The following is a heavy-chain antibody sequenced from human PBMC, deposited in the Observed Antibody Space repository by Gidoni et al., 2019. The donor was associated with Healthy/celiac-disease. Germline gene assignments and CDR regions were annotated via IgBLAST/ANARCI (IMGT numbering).Heavy chain of an antibody. CDR1: GYTLTGYY. V-gene: IGHV1-2*02. Sequence: QVQLVQSGAAVKKPGASVTVSCKASGYTLTGYYRHWVRQAPGQGLEWMGWINPNSGGTNYAQKFQGRVTMTRDTSISTAYMELSRLRSDDTAVYYCARGSLMAGTVGKDYWGQGTLVTVSS. CDR3: ARGSLMAGTVGKDY. J-gene: IGHJ4*02. D-gene: IGHD6-19*01. CDR2: INPNSGGT.